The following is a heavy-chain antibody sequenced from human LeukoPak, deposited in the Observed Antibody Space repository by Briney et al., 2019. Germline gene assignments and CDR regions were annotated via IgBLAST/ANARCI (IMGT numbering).Heavy chain of an antibody. CDR2: IYTSGST. CDR3: ARSDSSSWYSVWFDP. Sequence: PSETLSLTCTVSGASIGSGSYYWSWIREPAGKGLEWIGRIYTSGSTNYNPSLKSRVTMSVDTSKNQFSLKLSSVTAADTAVYYCARSDSSSWYSVWFDPWGQGTLVTVSS. CDR1: GASIGSGSYY. D-gene: IGHD6-13*01. V-gene: IGHV4-61*02. J-gene: IGHJ5*02.